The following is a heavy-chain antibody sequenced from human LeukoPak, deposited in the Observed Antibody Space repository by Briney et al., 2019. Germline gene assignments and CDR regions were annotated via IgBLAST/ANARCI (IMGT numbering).Heavy chain of an antibody. CDR2: INPNSGGT. Sequence: ASVKVSCKASGYTFTGYYMHWVRQAPGQGLEWMGWINPNSGGTNYAQKFQGRVTMTRDTSISTAYMELSRLRSDDTAVYYCARDYWTYYYDSSGYYYPGYWGQGTLVTVSS. CDR1: GYTFTGYY. J-gene: IGHJ4*02. CDR3: ARDYWTYYYDSSGYYYPGY. V-gene: IGHV1-2*02. D-gene: IGHD3-22*01.